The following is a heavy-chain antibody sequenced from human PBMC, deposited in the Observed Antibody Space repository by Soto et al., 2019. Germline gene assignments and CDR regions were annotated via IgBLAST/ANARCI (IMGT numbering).Heavy chain of an antibody. CDR3: VRGQYQDIVTASLPSMSMDY. Sequence: PAETLSLTCTVSGGSVSGGNYYWSWIRAPARKGVEWIGYFYHGGTAYYNPSHKSRAIMSVDSTTNQYPLNLKPVTAETTATSYWVRGQYQDIVTASLPSMSMDYWGQGALVTVS. CDR1: GGSVSGGNYY. D-gene: IGHD2-15*01. CDR2: FYHGGTA. V-gene: IGHV4-30-4*01. J-gene: IGHJ4*02.